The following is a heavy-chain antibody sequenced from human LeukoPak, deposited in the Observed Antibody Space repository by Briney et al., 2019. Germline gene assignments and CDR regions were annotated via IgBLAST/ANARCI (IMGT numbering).Heavy chain of an antibody. D-gene: IGHD3-10*01. CDR1: GFTFSSYE. V-gene: IGHV3-48*03. CDR3: ARDMARGAAFDI. Sequence: PGGSLRLSCAASGFTFSSYEMNWFRQAPEKGLEWVSYISRSGSTIYYADSVKGRFTISRDNAKNSLYLQMNSLRAEDTAVYYCARDMARGAAFDIWGQGTMVTVSS. J-gene: IGHJ3*02. CDR2: ISRSGSTI.